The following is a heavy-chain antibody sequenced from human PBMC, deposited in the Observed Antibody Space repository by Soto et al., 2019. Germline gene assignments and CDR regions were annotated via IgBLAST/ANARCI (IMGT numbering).Heavy chain of an antibody. CDR1: GSIFRGYG. CDR2: IRCDGSNE. V-gene: IGHV3-33*01. CDR3: ARDGIGGMAFGGYIDY. D-gene: IGHD2-15*01. Sequence: QVPLVESGGGVAQPGRSLRLSCAASGSIFRGYGMHWVRQAPGKGLEWVAVIRCDGSNEHYADSVKGRFTISRDNSKNMLYLQMNSLRVEDTAVYFCARDGIGGMAFGGYIDYWGQGTLVTVSS. J-gene: IGHJ4*02.